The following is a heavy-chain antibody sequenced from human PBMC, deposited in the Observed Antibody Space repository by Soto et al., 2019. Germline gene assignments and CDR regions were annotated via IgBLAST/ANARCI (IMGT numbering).Heavy chain of an antibody. Sequence: QVQLVQSGAEVKKPGASVKVSCKASGYTFTSYYMHWVRQAPGQGLEWMGIINPSGGSTSYAQKFQGRITMTRDTSTSTVYMELSSLRSEDTAVYYCARNALDCSSTRCYRRGNWFDPWGQGTLVTVSS. CDR2: INPSGGST. CDR3: ARNALDCSSTRCYRRGNWFDP. D-gene: IGHD2-2*01. V-gene: IGHV1-46*03. J-gene: IGHJ5*02. CDR1: GYTFTSYY.